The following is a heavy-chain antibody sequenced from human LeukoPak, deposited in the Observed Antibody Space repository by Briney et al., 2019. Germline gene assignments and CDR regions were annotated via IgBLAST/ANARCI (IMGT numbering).Heavy chain of an antibody. D-gene: IGHD4-17*01. J-gene: IGHJ5*02. CDR2: IMPLVGTA. V-gene: IGHV1-69*05. CDR3: ARDVHGDYGSGWFDP. CDR1: GGTFNNSA. Sequence: ASVTVSCKTSGGTFNNSAISWVRQAPGQGLEWLGGIMPLVGTAGYAQKFQGRVTITKDESTRPVYLELTSLTSDDTAVYYCARDVHGDYGSGWFDPWGQGTLVSVSS.